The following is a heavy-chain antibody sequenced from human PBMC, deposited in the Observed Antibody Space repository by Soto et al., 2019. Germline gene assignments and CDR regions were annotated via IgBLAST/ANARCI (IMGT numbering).Heavy chain of an antibody. V-gene: IGHV2-5*02. CDR1: GFSLSTSGVG. Sequence: SGPTLVNPTQTLTLTCTFSGFSLSTSGVGVGWIRQPPGKALEWLALIYWDDDKRYSPSLKSRLTITKDTSKNQVVLTMTNMDPVDTATYYCAHMGGFLTGYYPGNWFDPWGQGTLVTVSS. J-gene: IGHJ5*02. CDR2: IYWDDDK. D-gene: IGHD3-9*01. CDR3: AHMGGFLTGYYPGNWFDP.